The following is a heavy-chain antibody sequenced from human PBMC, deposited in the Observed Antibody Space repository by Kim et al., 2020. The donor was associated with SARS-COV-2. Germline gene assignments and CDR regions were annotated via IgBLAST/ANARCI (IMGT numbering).Heavy chain of an antibody. J-gene: IGHJ6*02. V-gene: IGHV3-30-3*01. CDR1: GLSFDSAA. CDR2: ISYDGRNK. CDR3: ARGNYYESVSLSDYYNGMDV. Sequence: GGSLRLSCAASGLSFDSAAMNWVRQAPGKGLEWVAVISYDGRNKEYADSVKGRFTISRDNPKSTLYLQMNSPRAEDTAVYYCARGNYYESVSLSDYYNGMDVWGQGTTVTVSS. D-gene: IGHD3-10*01.